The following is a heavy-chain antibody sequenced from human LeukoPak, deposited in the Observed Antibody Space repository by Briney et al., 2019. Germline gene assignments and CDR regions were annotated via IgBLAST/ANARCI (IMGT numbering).Heavy chain of an antibody. D-gene: IGHD3-3*01. CDR3: AKFAEYYDFWSGYSDYFDY. V-gene: IGHV3-23*01. Sequence: PGGSLRLSCAASGFTFSSYAMSWVRQAPGKGLEWVSAISGSGGSTYYADSVKGRFTISRDNSKNTLYLQMNSLRAEDTALYYCAKFAEYYDFWSGYSDYFDYWGQGTLVTVSS. CDR1: GFTFSSYA. CDR2: ISGSGGST. J-gene: IGHJ4*02.